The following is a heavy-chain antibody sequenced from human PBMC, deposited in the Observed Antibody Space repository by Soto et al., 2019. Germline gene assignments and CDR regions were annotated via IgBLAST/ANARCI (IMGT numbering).Heavy chain of an antibody. CDR1: GFTFSSYG. CDR3: AKDPHPYYYDSSGYYVGDYYYGMDV. D-gene: IGHD3-22*01. CDR2: ISYDGSNK. V-gene: IGHV3-30*18. J-gene: IGHJ6*02. Sequence: GSLRLSCAASGFTFSSYGMHWVRQAPGKGLEWVAVISYDGSNKYYADSVKGRFTISRDNSKNTLYLQMNSLRAEDTAVYYCAKDPHPYYYDSSGYYVGDYYYGMDVWGQGTTVTVSS.